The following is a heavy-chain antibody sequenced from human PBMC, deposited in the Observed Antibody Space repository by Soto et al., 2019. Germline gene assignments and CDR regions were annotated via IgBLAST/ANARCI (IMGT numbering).Heavy chain of an antibody. Sequence: SETLSLTCTVSGDSISSGGYYWSWIRQHPGKGLEWIGYIYYSGTTYYNPSLESRVTISADTSENQFSLKLNSVTAADSAVYYCASTYYNGSSGPFDYWGQGILVTVSS. J-gene: IGHJ4*02. D-gene: IGHD3-22*01. V-gene: IGHV4-31*03. CDR3: ASTYYNGSSGPFDY. CDR2: IYYSGTT. CDR1: GDSISSGGYY.